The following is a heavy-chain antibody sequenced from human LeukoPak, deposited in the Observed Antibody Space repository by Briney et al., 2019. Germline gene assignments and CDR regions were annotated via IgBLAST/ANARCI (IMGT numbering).Heavy chain of an antibody. CDR2: IYYSGST. CDR1: GGSISSYY. J-gene: IGHJ4*02. V-gene: IGHV4-59*01. D-gene: IGHD1-26*01. CDR3: ARVGAKSAY. Sequence: NPSETLSLTCTVSGGSISSYYWSWIRQPPGKGLEWIGYIYYSGSTNYNPSLKSRVTISVDTSKNQFSLKLSSVTATDTAVYYCARVGAKSAYWGQGTLVTVSS.